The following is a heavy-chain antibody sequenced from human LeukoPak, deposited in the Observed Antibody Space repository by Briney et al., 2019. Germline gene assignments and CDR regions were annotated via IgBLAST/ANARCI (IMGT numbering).Heavy chain of an antibody. J-gene: IGHJ4*02. CDR1: GGSFSGYY. D-gene: IGHD6-13*01. Sequence: SGTLPLTCAVYGGSFSGYYWSWIRQPPGKGLDWIGEINHSGSTNYNPSLKSRVTISVDTSKNQFSLKLSSVTAADTAVYYCARRSRRQGAAGTVDYFDYWGQGTLVTVSS. CDR3: ARRSRRQGAAGTVDYFDY. V-gene: IGHV4-34*01. CDR2: INHSGST.